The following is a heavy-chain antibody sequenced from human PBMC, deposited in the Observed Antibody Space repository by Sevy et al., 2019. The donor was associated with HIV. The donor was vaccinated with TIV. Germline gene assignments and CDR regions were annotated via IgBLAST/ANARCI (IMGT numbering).Heavy chain of an antibody. CDR2: ISSRSSYI. D-gene: IGHD6-13*01. J-gene: IGHJ4*02. V-gene: IGHV3-21*01. CDR3: ARDQEQQLADY. Sequence: GGSLRLSCAASGFTFSFYSMNWVRQAPGKGLEWVSSISSRSSYIYYADSVKGRFTISRDDAKNSLYLQMNSLRAEDTAVYYCARDQEQQLADYWGQGILVTVSS. CDR1: GFTFSFYS.